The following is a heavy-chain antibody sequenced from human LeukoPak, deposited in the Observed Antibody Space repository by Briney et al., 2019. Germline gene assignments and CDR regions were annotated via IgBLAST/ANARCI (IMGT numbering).Heavy chain of an antibody. CDR2: IFDRGTT. V-gene: IGHV4-59*12. CDR1: STSIKTYH. Sequence: SETLSLTCNVSSTSIKTYHWSWLPQPPGKGREWIVYIFDRGTTNYNPSLESRVTISAETSKNQVSLKLSSVTAADTAVYYCARDRGTWNDDGFDYWGQGTLVTVSS. D-gene: IGHD1-1*01. CDR3: ARDRGTWNDDGFDY. J-gene: IGHJ4*02.